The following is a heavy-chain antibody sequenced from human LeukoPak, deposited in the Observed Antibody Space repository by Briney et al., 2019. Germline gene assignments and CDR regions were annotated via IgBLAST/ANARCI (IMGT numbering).Heavy chain of an antibody. CDR1: GYTFKTFG. J-gene: IGHJ4*02. Sequence: ASVRLSCTPSGYTFKTFGISWVRQAPGQGLEWMGWIRADKGKTDYAQKVQDRVTFTIDTSTSTAYMELRSLTSDDTATYYRARDRSNSDFWGQGTLVTVS. D-gene: IGHD4-11*01. CDR2: IRADKGKT. V-gene: IGHV1-18*01. CDR3: ARDRSNSDF.